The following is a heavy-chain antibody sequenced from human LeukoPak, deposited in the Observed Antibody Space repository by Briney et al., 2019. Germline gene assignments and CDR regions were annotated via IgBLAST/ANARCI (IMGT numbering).Heavy chain of an antibody. CDR2: VYYGTNT. Sequence: SETLSLTCAVSGGFVNSSAYYWAWIRQPPGKGLEFIASVYYGTNTYYNPALKSRVTLSIDTSKNQFSLKLRSVTAADTAVYYCARSGYSYGRKGATFDYWGQGTLVTVSS. J-gene: IGHJ4*02. D-gene: IGHD5-18*01. CDR1: GGFVNSSAYY. CDR3: ARSGYSYGRKGATFDY. V-gene: IGHV4-39*01.